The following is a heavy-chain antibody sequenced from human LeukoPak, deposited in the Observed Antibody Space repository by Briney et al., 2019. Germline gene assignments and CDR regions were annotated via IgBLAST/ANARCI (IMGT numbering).Heavy chain of an antibody. CDR1: GFTFSIYD. CDR3: ARGFGITTPFDT. CDR2: ISSSSSTI. J-gene: IGHJ3*02. D-gene: IGHD1-26*01. V-gene: IGHV3-48*01. Sequence: PGGSLRLSCAASGFTFSIYDMNWVRQAPGKGLEWVSYISSSSSTIYYADSVKGRFTISRDTAKNSLYLQMNTLRAEDTGVYYCARGFGITTPFDTWGQGTMVTVSS.